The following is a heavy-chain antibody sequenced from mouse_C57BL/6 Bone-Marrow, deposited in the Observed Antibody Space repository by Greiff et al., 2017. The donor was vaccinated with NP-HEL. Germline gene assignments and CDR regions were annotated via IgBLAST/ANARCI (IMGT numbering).Heavy chain of an antibody. V-gene: IGHV1-19*01. CDR3: ARSTYYYGSSSAWFAY. CDR2: INPYNGGT. CDR1: GYTFTDYY. D-gene: IGHD1-1*01. J-gene: IGHJ3*01. Sequence: VQLQQSGPVLVKPGASVKMSCKASGYTFTDYYMNWVKQSHGKSLEWIGVINPYNGGTSYNQKFKGKATLTVDKSSSTAYMELNSLTSEDSAVYYCARSTYYYGSSSAWFAYWGQGTLVTVSA.